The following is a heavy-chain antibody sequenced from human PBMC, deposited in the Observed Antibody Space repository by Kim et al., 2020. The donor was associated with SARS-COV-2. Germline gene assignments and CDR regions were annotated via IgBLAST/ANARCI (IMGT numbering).Heavy chain of an antibody. Sequence: GGSLRLSCATSGFTLRLYSMNWVRQSPGKGLEWVSHISGTGTITKHADSVRGRFTISRDNAKNSLFLQMNGLRAEDTAVYYCVRENYWAFDICWQGTMVT. D-gene: IGHD2-15*01. CDR3: VRENYWAFDI. J-gene: IGHJ3*02. V-gene: IGHV3-48*04. CDR2: ISGTGTIT. CDR1: GFTLRLYS.